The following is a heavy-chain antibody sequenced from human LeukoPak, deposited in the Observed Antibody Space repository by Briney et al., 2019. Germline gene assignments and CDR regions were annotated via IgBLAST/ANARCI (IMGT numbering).Heavy chain of an antibody. CDR1: GFTFSSYW. D-gene: IGHD6-19*01. J-gene: IGHJ6*03. CDR3: ARDHSSGWTYYYYMDV. Sequence: GGSLRLSCAASGFTFSSYWMSWVRQAPGKGLEWVANIKQDGSEKYYVDSVKGRFTISRDNAKNSLYLQMNSLRAEDTAVYYCARDHSSGWTYYYYMDVWGKGTTVTISS. V-gene: IGHV3-7*01. CDR2: IKQDGSEK.